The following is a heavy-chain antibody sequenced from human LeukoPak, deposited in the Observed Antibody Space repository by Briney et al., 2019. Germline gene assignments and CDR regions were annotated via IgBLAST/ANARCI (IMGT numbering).Heavy chain of an antibody. Sequence: SETLSLTCAVYGGSFSGYYWSWIRQPPGKGLEWIGEINHSGSTNYNPSLKSRVTISVDTSKNQFSLKLSSVTAADTAVYYCARHHYYDSSGFLIDYWGQGTPVIVSS. CDR3: ARHHYYDSSGFLIDY. CDR2: INHSGST. V-gene: IGHV4-34*01. CDR1: GGSFSGYY. J-gene: IGHJ4*02. D-gene: IGHD3-22*01.